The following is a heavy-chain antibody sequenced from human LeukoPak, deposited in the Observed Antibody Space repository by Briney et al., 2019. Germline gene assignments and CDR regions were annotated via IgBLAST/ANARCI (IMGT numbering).Heavy chain of an antibody. D-gene: IGHD2-2*01. V-gene: IGHV1-46*01. CDR2: INPSGGST. J-gene: IGHJ6*02. CDR3: ARGGYCSSTSCSHHYYYGMDV. Sequence: ASVTVSCKASGYTFTSYYMHWVRQAPGQGLEWMGIINPSGGSTSYAQKFQGRVTMTRDTSTSTVYMELSSLRSEDTAVYYCARGGYCSSTSCSHHYYYGMDVWGQGTTVTVSS. CDR1: GYTFTSYY.